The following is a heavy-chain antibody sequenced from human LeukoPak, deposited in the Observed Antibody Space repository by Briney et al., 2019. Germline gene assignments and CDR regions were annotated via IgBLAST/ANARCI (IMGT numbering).Heavy chain of an antibody. Sequence: GGSLRLACAASGLSLSYYHMSWIRQAPGKGLEWVSYISSSDNTIYYADSVKGRFTISTDNAKNSLFLQMNSLRAEDTAVYYCASSSGHSYWGQGTLVTVSS. CDR3: ASSSGHSY. V-gene: IGHV3-11*01. CDR2: ISSSDNTI. CDR1: GLSLSYYH. J-gene: IGHJ4*02. D-gene: IGHD3-22*01.